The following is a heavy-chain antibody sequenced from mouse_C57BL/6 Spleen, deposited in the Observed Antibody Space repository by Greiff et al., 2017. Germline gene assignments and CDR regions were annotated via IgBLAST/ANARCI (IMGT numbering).Heavy chain of an antibody. D-gene: IGHD3-2*02. CDR2: IYPNNGGN. CDR1: GYTFTDYY. V-gene: IGHV1-34*01. J-gene: IGHJ2*01. Sequence: VQLQQSGPELVKPGASVMMSCKASGYTFTDYYMHWVKQSHGKSLEWIGYIYPNNGGNGYNQKFKGKATLTVDKSSSTAYMELRSLTSEDYAVYYCARGTAQATYFDYWGQGTTLTVSS. CDR3: ARGTAQATYFDY.